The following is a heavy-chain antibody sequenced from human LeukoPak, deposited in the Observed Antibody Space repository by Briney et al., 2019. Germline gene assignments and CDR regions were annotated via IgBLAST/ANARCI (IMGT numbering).Heavy chain of an antibody. CDR2: ISYDGSNK. V-gene: IGHV3-30*18. Sequence: GGSLRLSCAASGFTFSSYGMYWVRQAPGKGLEWVAVISYDGSNKYYADSVKGRFTISRDNSKNTLYLQMNSLRAEDTAVYYCAKDAAAYYDFWSGYMTTGYYGMDVWGQGTTVTVAS. CDR1: GFTFSSYG. CDR3: AKDAAAYYDFWSGYMTTGYYGMDV. D-gene: IGHD3-3*01. J-gene: IGHJ6*02.